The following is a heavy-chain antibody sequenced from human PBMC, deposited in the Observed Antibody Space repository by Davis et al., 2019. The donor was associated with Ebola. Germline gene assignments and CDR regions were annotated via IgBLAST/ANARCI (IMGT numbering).Heavy chain of an antibody. CDR3: AKGEDIVVVPAAIFPNYYYYYGMDV. CDR1: GFTFSSYA. V-gene: IGHV3-23*01. D-gene: IGHD2-2*01. J-gene: IGHJ6*02. CDR2: ISGSGGST. Sequence: PGGSLRLSCAASGFTFSSYAMSWVRQAPGKGLEWVSAISGSGGSTYYADSVKGRFTISRDNSKNTLYLQMNSLRAEDTAVYYCAKGEDIVVVPAAIFPNYYYYYGMDVWGQGTTVTVSS.